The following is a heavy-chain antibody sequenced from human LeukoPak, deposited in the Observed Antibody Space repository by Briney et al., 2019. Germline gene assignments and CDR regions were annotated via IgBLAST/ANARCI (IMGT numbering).Heavy chain of an antibody. Sequence: PSETLSLTCTVSGGSISSYYWSWIRQPPGKGLEWIGYIYYSGSTNYNPSLKSRVTISVDTSKNQFSLKLSSVTAADTAVYYCARRKITIFGVVILRSWFDPWGQGTLVTVSS. CDR3: ARRKITIFGVVILRSWFDP. J-gene: IGHJ5*02. CDR2: IYYSGST. D-gene: IGHD3-3*01. CDR1: GGSISSYY. V-gene: IGHV4-59*01.